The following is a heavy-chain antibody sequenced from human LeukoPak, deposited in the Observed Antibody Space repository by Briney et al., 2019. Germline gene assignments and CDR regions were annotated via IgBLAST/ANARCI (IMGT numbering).Heavy chain of an antibody. D-gene: IGHD1-26*01. CDR1: GYTFTGYY. CDR3: AREWEGQGAFDI. V-gene: IGHV1-2*02. CDR2: INPNSGGT. J-gene: IGHJ3*02. Sequence: ASVKVSCEASGYTFTGYYMHWVRQAPGQGLEWMGWINPNSGGTNYAQKFQGRVTMTRDTSISTAYMELSRLRSDDTAVYYCAREWEGQGAFDIWGQGTMVTVSS.